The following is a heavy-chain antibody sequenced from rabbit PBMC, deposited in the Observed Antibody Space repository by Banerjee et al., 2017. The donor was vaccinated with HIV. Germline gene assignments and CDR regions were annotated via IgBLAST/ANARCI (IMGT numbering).Heavy chain of an antibody. CDR2: INTSSGST. D-gene: IGHD4-1*01. V-gene: IGHV1S40*01. J-gene: IGHJ4*01. CDR3: ARDLAGAIGWNFNL. CDR1: GFSFSNKYV. Sequence: QSLEESGGDLVKPEGSLTLTCTASGFSFSNKYVMCWVRQAPGKGLEWIACINTSSGSTVYATWAKGRFTISRTSSTTVALQMTSLTAADTATYFCARDLAGAIGWNFNLWGPGTLVTV.